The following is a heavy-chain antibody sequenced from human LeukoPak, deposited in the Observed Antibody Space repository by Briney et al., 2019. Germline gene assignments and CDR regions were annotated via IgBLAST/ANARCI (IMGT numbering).Heavy chain of an antibody. V-gene: IGHV7-4-1*02. CDR1: GYTFTSYY. D-gene: IGHD6-13*01. CDR2: INTNTGNP. Sequence: ASVKVSCKASGYTFTSYYMHWVRQAPGQGLEWMGWINTNTGNPTYAQGFTGRFVFSLDTSVSTAYLQISSLKAEDTAVYYCARVGSYSSSWYQFDYWGQGTLVTVSS. CDR3: ARVGSYSSSWYQFDY. J-gene: IGHJ4*02.